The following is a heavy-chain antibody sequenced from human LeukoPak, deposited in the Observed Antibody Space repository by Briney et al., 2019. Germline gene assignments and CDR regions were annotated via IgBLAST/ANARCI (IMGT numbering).Heavy chain of an antibody. CDR3: ARDGGVSPTTVVTHLDY. V-gene: IGHV1-46*01. CDR1: GYTFTSYY. D-gene: IGHD4-23*01. Sequence: ASVKVSCKASGYTFTSYYMHWVRQAPGQGLEWMGIINPSGGSTSYAQNFQGRITMTRDTSTSTGYMELNSLRSEDTAVYYCARDGGVSPTTVVTHLDYWGQGTLVTVSS. J-gene: IGHJ4*02. CDR2: INPSGGST.